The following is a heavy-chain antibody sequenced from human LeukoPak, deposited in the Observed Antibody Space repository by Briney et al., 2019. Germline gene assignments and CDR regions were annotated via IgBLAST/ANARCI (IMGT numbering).Heavy chain of an antibody. J-gene: IGHJ4*02. CDR2: ISTSAYTI. CDR3: ARQDSVVSSYYFDY. Sequence: GGSLRLSCAASGFTFSTYSMNWVRQAPGKGLEWVSYISTSAYTIYYADSVKGRFTISRDNARNSLYLQMNSLRAEDTAGYYCARQDSVVSSYYFDYWGQGTLVTVSS. V-gene: IGHV3-48*01. CDR1: GFTFSTYS. D-gene: IGHD3-22*01.